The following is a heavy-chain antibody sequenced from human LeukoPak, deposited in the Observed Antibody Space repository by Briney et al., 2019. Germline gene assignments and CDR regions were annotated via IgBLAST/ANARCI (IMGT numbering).Heavy chain of an antibody. Sequence: PGGSLRLSCAASGFTFSDHYMDWVRQAPGKGLEWVGRTRNKANSYTTEYAAPVKGRFTISRDDSKNSLYLQMNSLKTEDTAVYYCTRAPDAFDIWGQGTMVTVSS. CDR3: TRAPDAFDI. CDR1: GFTFSDHY. J-gene: IGHJ3*02. CDR2: TRNKANSYTT. V-gene: IGHV3-72*01.